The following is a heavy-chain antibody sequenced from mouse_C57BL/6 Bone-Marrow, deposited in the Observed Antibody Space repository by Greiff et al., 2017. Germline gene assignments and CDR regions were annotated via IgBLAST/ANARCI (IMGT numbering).Heavy chain of an antibody. Sequence: QVQLQQSGAELMKPGASVKLSCKATGYTFTGYWIAWVKQRPGPGLEWIGEILPGSGSTNYNEKFKGKATFTADTSSNTAYMQLSSLTTEDSAIYYCARRGVEYYGSSHWYFDVWGTGTTVTVSS. D-gene: IGHD1-1*01. CDR3: ARRGVEYYGSSHWYFDV. V-gene: IGHV1-9*01. CDR2: ILPGSGST. CDR1: GYTFTGYW. J-gene: IGHJ1*03.